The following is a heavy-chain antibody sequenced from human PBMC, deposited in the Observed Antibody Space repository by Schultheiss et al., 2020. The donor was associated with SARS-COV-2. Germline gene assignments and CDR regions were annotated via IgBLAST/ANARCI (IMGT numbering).Heavy chain of an antibody. D-gene: IGHD6-19*01. Sequence: GGSLRLSCAASGFTFSSYAMSWVRQAPGKGLEWVSGIGTGGDRCYPGSVKGRCTISRDNAKNTLYLQMNSLRAEDTAVYYCAKGAGWRNYYYYYGMDVWGQGTTVTVSS. CDR2: IGTGGDR. J-gene: IGHJ6*02. CDR3: AKGAGWRNYYYYYGMDV. V-gene: IGHV3-23*01. CDR1: GFTFSSYA.